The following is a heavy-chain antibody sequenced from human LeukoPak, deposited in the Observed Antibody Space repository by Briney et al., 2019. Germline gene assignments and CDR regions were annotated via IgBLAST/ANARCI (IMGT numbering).Heavy chain of an antibody. J-gene: IGHJ6*02. D-gene: IGHD2-15*01. CDR1: GYTFTSYY. V-gene: IGHV1-46*01. Sequence: GASVKVSCKASGYTFTSYYMHWVRQAPGQGLEWMGIINPSGGSTSYAQKFQGRVTMTRDTSTSTVYMELNSLRSEDTAVYYCARDQGGSIYYYYYGMDVWGQGTTVTVSS. CDR2: INPSGGST. CDR3: ARDQGGSIYYYYYGMDV.